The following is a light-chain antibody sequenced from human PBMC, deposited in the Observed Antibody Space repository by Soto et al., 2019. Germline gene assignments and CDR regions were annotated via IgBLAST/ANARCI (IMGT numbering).Light chain of an antibody. Sequence: DIQMTQSPSTLSVSVWDRVTISCRASQTSSSWLAWYQQKPGKAPKLLIYKASTLKRGGPSRVSGRGAGKEGTRTRSSLQPDDVATDECQHYKSYSEAFGQGTKVDI. CDR2: KAS. V-gene: IGKV1-5*03. CDR3: QHYKSYSEA. J-gene: IGKJ1*01. CDR1: QTSSSW.